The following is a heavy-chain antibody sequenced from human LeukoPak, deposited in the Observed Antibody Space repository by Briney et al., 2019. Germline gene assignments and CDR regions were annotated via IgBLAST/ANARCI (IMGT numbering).Heavy chain of an antibody. CDR3: ARVPYCSGGSCNYYYHYGMDV. CDR2: INHSGST. V-gene: IGHV4-34*01. J-gene: IGHJ6*02. CDR1: GGSLSGYY. Sequence: NPSETLSLTCAVHGGSLSGYYWSWIRQPPGKGLEWIGEINHSGSTNYNPSLKSRVTISIDTSKNQFSLKLSSVTAADTAVYYCARVPYCSGGSCNYYYHYGMDVWGQGTTVTVSS. D-gene: IGHD2-15*01.